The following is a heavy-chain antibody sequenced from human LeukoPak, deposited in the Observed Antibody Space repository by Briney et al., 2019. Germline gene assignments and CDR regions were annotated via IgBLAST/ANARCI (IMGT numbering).Heavy chain of an antibody. Sequence: SETLSLTCAVYGGSFSGYYWSWIRQFPGKGLEWMGYICCGGSTNYKPSLESRVTISVDTSRNQISLKLSSVTAADTAVYYCARSDYGGFPPLDYWGQGTLVTVSS. J-gene: IGHJ4*02. CDR2: ICCGGST. D-gene: IGHD4-23*01. CDR1: GGSFSGYY. CDR3: ARSDYGGFPPLDY. V-gene: IGHV4-59*01.